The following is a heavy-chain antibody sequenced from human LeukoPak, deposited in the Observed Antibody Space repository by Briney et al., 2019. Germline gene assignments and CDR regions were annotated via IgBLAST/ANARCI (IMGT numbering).Heavy chain of an antibody. CDR2: ISAYNGNT. J-gene: IGHJ4*02. V-gene: IGHV1-18*01. Sequence: ASVKVSCKASGGTFSSYAISWVRQAPGQGLEWMGWISAYNGNTNYAQKLQGRVTMTTDTSTSTAYMELRSLRSDDTAVYYCARTEAGYCSSTSCFPFDYWGQGTLVTVSS. CDR3: ARTEAGYCSSTSCFPFDY. CDR1: GGTFSSYA. D-gene: IGHD2-2*01.